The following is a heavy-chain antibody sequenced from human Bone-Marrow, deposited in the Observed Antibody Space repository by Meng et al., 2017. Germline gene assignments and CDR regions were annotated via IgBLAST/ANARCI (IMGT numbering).Heavy chain of an antibody. J-gene: IGHJ4*02. CDR2: IYYSGST. Sequence: VRRQESGPGLWKPSRPLSLTGTVSGGSISSGGYYWSWIRQHPGKGLEWIGYIYYSGSTYYNPSLKSLVTISVDTSKNQFSLKLSSVTAADTAVYYCARTYYDFWSGYYYFDYWGQGTLVTVSS. CDR1: GGSISSGGYY. V-gene: IGHV4-31*01. D-gene: IGHD3-3*01. CDR3: ARTYYDFWSGYYYFDY.